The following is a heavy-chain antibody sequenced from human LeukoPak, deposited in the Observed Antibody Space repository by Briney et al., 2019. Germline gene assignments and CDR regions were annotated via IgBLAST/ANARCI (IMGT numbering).Heavy chain of an antibody. CDR2: INNDGSSK. J-gene: IGHJ6*03. V-gene: IGHV3-64*01. CDR3: AKDNRAAGDYYMDV. D-gene: IGHD6-19*01. Sequence: GGSLRLSCAASGFTFSSYAMHWVRQAPGKGLEYVSSINNDGSSKYYASSVQGRFIISRDNSRNTLYLQLGSLRAEDMAVYYCAKDNRAAGDYYMDVGGKGTTVTVSS. CDR1: GFTFSSYA.